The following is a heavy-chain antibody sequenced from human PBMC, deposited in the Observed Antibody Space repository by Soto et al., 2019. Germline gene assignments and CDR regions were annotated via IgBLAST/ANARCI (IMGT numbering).Heavy chain of an antibody. V-gene: IGHV3-23*01. Sequence: GGSLRLSCAASGFIFNIYALSWVRQAPGKGLEWVSAISGSGGSTYYADSVKGRFSISRDNSKQTLYLQMNSLRAEDTAVYYCAXARGSSSRGYYYYAMDVWGQGTTVTVSS. J-gene: IGHJ6*02. CDR1: GFIFNIYA. CDR2: ISGSGGST. D-gene: IGHD2-15*01. CDR3: AXARGSSSRGYYYYAMDV.